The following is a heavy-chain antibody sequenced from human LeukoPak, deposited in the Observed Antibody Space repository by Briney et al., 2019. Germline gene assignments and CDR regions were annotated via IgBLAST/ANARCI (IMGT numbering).Heavy chain of an antibody. CDR1: GVSISSSNSY. CDR3: ARQTGSGLFILP. V-gene: IGHV4-39*01. CDR2: IYYSGNT. Sequence: SETLSLTCTVSGVSISSSNSYWGWIRQPPGKGLEWIGSIYYSGNTYYNASLKSQVSISIDTSKNQFSLRLTSVTASDTAVYYCARQTGSGLFILPGGQGTLVTVSS. D-gene: IGHD3/OR15-3a*01. J-gene: IGHJ4*02.